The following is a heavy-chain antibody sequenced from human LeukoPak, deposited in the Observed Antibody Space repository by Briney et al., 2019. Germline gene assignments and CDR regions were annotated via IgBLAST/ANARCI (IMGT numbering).Heavy chain of an antibody. D-gene: IGHD3-22*01. V-gene: IGHV1-18*01. Sequence: ASVKVSCKASGYIFTSYGIDWVRQAPGQGLEWMGWISGYYGNTNFARKLQGRVTMTTDSTTSTAYMELRSLRSDDTAVYYCARAGAYFYDSTGSDFWGQGTLVTVSS. CDR3: ARAGAYFYDSTGSDF. J-gene: IGHJ4*02. CDR1: GYIFTSYG. CDR2: ISGYYGNT.